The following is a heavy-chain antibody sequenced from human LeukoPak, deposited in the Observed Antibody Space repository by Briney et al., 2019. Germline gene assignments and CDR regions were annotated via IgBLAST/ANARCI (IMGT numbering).Heavy chain of an antibody. V-gene: IGHV4-59*01. D-gene: IGHD2-2*01. Sequence: SETLSLTCTVSGGSISSYYWSWIRQPPGKGLEGIGYIYYSGSTNYNPSLKSRVTISVDTSKNQFSLKLSSVTAADTAVYYCAREYCSSTSCYNWFDPWGQGTLVTVSS. J-gene: IGHJ5*02. CDR2: IYYSGST. CDR1: GGSISSYY. CDR3: AREYCSSTSCYNWFDP.